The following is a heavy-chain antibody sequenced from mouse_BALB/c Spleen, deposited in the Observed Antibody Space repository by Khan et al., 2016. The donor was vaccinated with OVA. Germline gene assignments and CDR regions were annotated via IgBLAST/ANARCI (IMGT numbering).Heavy chain of an antibody. CDR3: ARSGYGNPFAY. V-gene: IGHV1S81*02. J-gene: IGHJ3*01. CDR1: GYTFTSFY. D-gene: IGHD2-1*01. Sequence: QVQLQQSGAELVKPGASVKISCKASGYTFTSFYMYWVKQRPGQGLEWIGGINPSNGDTHFYEKFKSKATLTVDKSSTKAYMQFSSRTSEDSAVYYCARSGYGNPFAYWGQGTLVTVSA. CDR2: INPSNGDT.